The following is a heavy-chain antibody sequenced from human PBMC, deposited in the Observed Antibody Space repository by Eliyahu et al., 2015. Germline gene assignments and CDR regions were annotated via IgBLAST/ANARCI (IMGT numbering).Heavy chain of an antibody. CDR3: AGGRGIYGNIVRDWYFDL. CDR2: IYYSGST. J-gene: IGHJ2*01. Sequence: TSGGYYWSWIRQHPGKGLEWIGYIYYSGSTYYNPSLKSRVTISVDTSKNQFSLKLSSVTAADTAVYYCAGGRGIYGNIVRDWYFDLWGRGTLVTVSS. CDR1: TSGGYY. V-gene: IGHV4-31*02. D-gene: IGHD5-12*01.